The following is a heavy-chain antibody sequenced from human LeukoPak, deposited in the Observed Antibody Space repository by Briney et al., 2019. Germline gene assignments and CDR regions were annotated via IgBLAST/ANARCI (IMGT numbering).Heavy chain of an antibody. V-gene: IGHV3-66*01. CDR1: EFSVGSNY. J-gene: IGHJ3*02. D-gene: IGHD3-10*01. CDR3: AREDGSGSYIPIPSAFDI. Sequence: PGGSLRLSCAASEFSVGSNYMTWVRQAPGKGLEWVSLIYSGGSTYYADSVKGRFTISRDNAKNSLYLQMNSLRAEDTAVYYCAREDGSGSYIPIPSAFDIWGQGTMVTVSS. CDR2: IYSGGST.